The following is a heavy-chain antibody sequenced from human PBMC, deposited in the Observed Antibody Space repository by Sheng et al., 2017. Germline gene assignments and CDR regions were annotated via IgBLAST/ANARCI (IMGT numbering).Heavy chain of an antibody. Sequence: EVQLLESGGGLVQPGGSLKLSCAASGFTFSNYAMTWVRQAPGKGLEWVSAISGSGTDTYYADSVKGRFSISRDNSKDTLFLQMSSLNVDDTAVYYCAKDRWSSTSSRPYYFDYWGQGAQVTVSS. CDR2: ISGSGTDT. V-gene: IGHV3-23*01. CDR3: AKDRWSSTSSRPYYFDY. CDR1: GFTFSNYA. D-gene: IGHD6-6*01. J-gene: IGHJ4*02.